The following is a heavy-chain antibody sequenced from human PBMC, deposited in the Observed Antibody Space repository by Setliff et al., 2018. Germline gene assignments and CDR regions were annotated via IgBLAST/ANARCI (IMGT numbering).Heavy chain of an antibody. CDR1: XFTFKKYW. CDR3: AIVXSXXSGYGGHYFDY. CDR2: SSSGSAM. V-gene: IGHV3-48*01. J-gene: IGHJ4*02. Sequence: TGGSLRLSCAASXFTFKKYWMNWVRQAPGKGLEWVSYSSSGSAMYYADSVKGXFTISRDNSKNTLYLQMSRLRXXDSAIYYCAIVXSXXSGYGGHYFDYWGQGALVTVSS. D-gene: IGHD3-22*01.